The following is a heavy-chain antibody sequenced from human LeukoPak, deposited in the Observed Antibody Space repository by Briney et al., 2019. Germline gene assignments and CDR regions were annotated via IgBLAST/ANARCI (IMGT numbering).Heavy chain of an antibody. CDR2: IYHSGST. CDR3: ARHLWIFGVGDWFDP. J-gene: IGHJ5*02. V-gene: IGHV4-38-2*01. Sequence: SETLSLTCAVSGYSISSGYYRGWIRQPPGKGLEWIGSIYHSGSTYYNPSLKSRVTISVDTSKNQFSLKLSSVTAADTAVYYCARHLWIFGVGDWFDPWGQGTLVTVSS. CDR1: GYSISSGYY. D-gene: IGHD3-3*01.